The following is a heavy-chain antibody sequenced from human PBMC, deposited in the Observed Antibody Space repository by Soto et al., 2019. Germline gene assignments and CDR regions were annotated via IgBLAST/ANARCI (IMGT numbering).Heavy chain of an antibody. Sequence: EVHLLESGGGLVQPGGSLRLSCAASGFTFSNYAMTWVRQAPGKGLEWVSGINTSGGGTYYADSVKGRFTISRDNSKNTLYLQMNSLRAEDTALYYRAKDWSNFDFWGQGTLVTVSS. CDR3: AKDWSNFDF. V-gene: IGHV3-23*01. CDR1: GFTFSNYA. CDR2: INTSGGGT. J-gene: IGHJ4*02.